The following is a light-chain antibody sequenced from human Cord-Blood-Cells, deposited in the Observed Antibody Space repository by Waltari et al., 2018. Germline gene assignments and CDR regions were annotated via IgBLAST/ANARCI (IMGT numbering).Light chain of an antibody. CDR3: QAWDSSTVV. CDR2: QDS. Sequence: SYELTQPPSVSVSPGQTASITCSGDKLGDNYACWYQQKPGRSPVLVIYQDSTRPSGIPGRLSGSNSGNTATLTISGARAMDEADYYCQAWDSSTVVFGGGTKLTVL. J-gene: IGLJ2*01. V-gene: IGLV3-1*01. CDR1: KLGDNY.